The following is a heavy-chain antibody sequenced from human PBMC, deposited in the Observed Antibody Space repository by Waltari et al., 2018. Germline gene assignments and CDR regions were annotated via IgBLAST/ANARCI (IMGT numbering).Heavy chain of an antibody. CDR3: AKARIYYDFWSGYGLGY. CDR1: GFTFSSYG. J-gene: IGHJ4*02. CDR2: ISYDGSNK. V-gene: IGHV3-30*18. D-gene: IGHD3-3*01. Sequence: QVQLVESGGGVVQPGRSLRLSCAASGFTFSSYGMHWVRQAPGKGLEWVAVISYDGSNKYYADSVKGRFTSSRDNSKNTLYLQMNSLRAEDTAVYYCAKARIYYDFWSGYGLGYWGQGTLVTVSS.